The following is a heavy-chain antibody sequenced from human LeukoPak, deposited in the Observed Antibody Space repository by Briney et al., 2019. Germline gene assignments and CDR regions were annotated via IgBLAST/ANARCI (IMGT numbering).Heavy chain of an antibody. CDR2: ITGGGGNT. CDR3: AKDPGHNWNYWFDP. V-gene: IGHV3-23*01. CDR1: GFIFSDYA. D-gene: IGHD1-7*01. J-gene: IGHJ5*02. Sequence: GGSLRPSCAASGFIFSDYAMSWVRQAPGKGLEWVSAITGGGGNTHYADSVKGRVTISRDNSKNTLYLQMNSLRAEDTAVYYCAKDPGHNWNYWFDPWGQGTLVTVSS.